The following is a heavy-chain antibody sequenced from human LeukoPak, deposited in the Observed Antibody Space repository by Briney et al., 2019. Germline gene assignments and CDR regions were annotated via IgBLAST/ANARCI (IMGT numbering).Heavy chain of an antibody. CDR3: VKDETGSSWYN. CDR1: GFSFSRYY. D-gene: IGHD6-13*01. V-gene: IGHV3-23*01. Sequence: GGSLRLSCAASGFSFSRYYMSWVRQAPGKGLEWVSAIDGSGTGTYYADSVKGRFTISRDNSKNTLYLQMNSLRAEDTAVYYSVKDETGSSWYNWGQGTLVTVSS. J-gene: IGHJ4*02. CDR2: IDGSGTGT.